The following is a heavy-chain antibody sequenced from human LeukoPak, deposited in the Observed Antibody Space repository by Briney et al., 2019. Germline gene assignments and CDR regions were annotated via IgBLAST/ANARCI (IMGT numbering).Heavy chain of an antibody. CDR2: ISISSSYI. Sequence: DPGGSLRLSCAASGFTFSSYSMNWVRQAPGKGLEWVSSISISSSYIYYAASVKGRFIISRDNAKNSLYLQMNSLRAEDTAVYYCARGLNCGGDCYSRKFYFDYWGQGSLVTVSS. D-gene: IGHD2-21*02. J-gene: IGHJ4*02. CDR3: ARGLNCGGDCYSRKFYFDY. V-gene: IGHV3-21*01. CDR1: GFTFSSYS.